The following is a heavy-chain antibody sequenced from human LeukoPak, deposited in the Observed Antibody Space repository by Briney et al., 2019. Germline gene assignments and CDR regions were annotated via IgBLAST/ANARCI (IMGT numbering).Heavy chain of an antibody. Sequence: GASVKVSCKASGYTFTSYDINWVRQATGQGLEWMGWMNPNSGNTGYAQKFQGRVTMTRNTSISTAYMELSSLRSEDTAVYYCARTGGYDFWSGYYKGYYYYYYGMDVWGQGTTVTVSS. CDR2: MNPNSGNT. D-gene: IGHD3-3*01. J-gene: IGHJ6*02. CDR1: GYTFTSYD. V-gene: IGHV1-8*01. CDR3: ARTGGYDFWSGYYKGYYYYYYGMDV.